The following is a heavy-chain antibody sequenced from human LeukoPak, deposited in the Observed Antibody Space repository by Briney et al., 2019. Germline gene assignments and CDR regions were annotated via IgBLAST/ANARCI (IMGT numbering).Heavy chain of an antibody. J-gene: IGHJ4*02. CDR3: ARGYCSSTSCYMIDY. D-gene: IGHD2-2*02. Sequence: GGSLRLSCAASGFTFDDYAMHWVRQAPGKGLEWVSGISWNSGSIGYADSVKGRFTISRDNAKNSLYLQMNSLRAEDTAVYYCARGYCSSTSCYMIDYWGQGTLVTVSS. CDR1: GFTFDDYA. V-gene: IGHV3-9*01. CDR2: ISWNSGSI.